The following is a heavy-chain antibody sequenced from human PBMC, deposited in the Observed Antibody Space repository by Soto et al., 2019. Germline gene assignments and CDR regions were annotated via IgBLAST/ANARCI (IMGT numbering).Heavy chain of an antibody. J-gene: IGHJ3*02. D-gene: IGHD4-4*01. Sequence: EVQLLESGGGLVQPGGSLRLSCAASGFTFSSYAMSWVRQAPGKGLEWVSAISGSGGSTYYADSVKGRFTISRDNSKNTLFLRMNSLKAENTAVYYWVKAQATVVNPGEGFEMWGQGIMVTVSS. CDR3: VKAQATVVNPGEGFEM. V-gene: IGHV3-23*01. CDR1: GFTFSSYA. CDR2: ISGSGGST.